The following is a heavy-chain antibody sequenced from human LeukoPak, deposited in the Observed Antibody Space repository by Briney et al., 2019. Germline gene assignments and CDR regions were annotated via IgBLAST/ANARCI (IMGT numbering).Heavy chain of an antibody. CDR3: AREGAAPYSSSWIAYYYYYMDV. Sequence: ASVKVSCKASGYTFTSYYMHWVRQPPGQGLEWMGIINPSGGSTSYAQKFQGRVTMTRDMSTSTVYMELSRLRSEDTAVYYCAREGAAPYSSSWIAYYYYYMDVCGKGTTVTISS. CDR1: GYTFTSYY. V-gene: IGHV1-46*01. CDR2: INPSGGST. J-gene: IGHJ6*03. D-gene: IGHD6-13*01.